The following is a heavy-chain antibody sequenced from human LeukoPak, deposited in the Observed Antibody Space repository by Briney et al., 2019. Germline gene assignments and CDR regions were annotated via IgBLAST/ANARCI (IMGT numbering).Heavy chain of an antibody. CDR3: ARDLSMATII. J-gene: IGHJ4*02. V-gene: IGHV3-53*01. Sequence: GGSLRLSCAASGFTVSSNYMSWVRQAPGKGLEWVSVIYSGGSTYYADYVKGRFTISRDNSKNTLYHQMNSLRAEDTAVYYCARDLSMATIIWGQGTLVTVSS. CDR2: IYSGGST. CDR1: GFTVSSNY. D-gene: IGHD5-24*01.